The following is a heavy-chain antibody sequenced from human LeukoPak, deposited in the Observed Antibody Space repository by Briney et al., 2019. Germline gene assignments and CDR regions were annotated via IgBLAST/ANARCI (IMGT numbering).Heavy chain of an antibody. D-gene: IGHD6-19*01. Sequence: GGSLRLSCAPSGFTFSSYAMSWVRQAPGKGLEWVSAINSGGAGTHYADSVKGRFTISRDNSKDTVYLQMNSLRAEDTAVYYCAKPLRGWYDFDYWGQGTLVTVSS. V-gene: IGHV3-23*01. CDR3: AKPLRGWYDFDY. CDR1: GFTFSSYA. CDR2: INSGGAGT. J-gene: IGHJ4*02.